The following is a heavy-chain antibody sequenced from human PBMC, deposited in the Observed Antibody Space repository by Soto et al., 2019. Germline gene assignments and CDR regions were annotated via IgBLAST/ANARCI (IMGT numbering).Heavy chain of an antibody. CDR2: ISSSGSTI. Sequence: GGSLRLSCAASGFTFSSYEMNWVRQAPGKGLEWVSYISSSGSTIYYADSVKGRFTISRDNAKNSLYLQMNSLRAEDTAVYYCARDAGYSSSWYWGQGTLVTVSS. J-gene: IGHJ4*02. CDR3: ARDAGYSSSWY. D-gene: IGHD6-13*01. V-gene: IGHV3-48*03. CDR1: GFTFSSYE.